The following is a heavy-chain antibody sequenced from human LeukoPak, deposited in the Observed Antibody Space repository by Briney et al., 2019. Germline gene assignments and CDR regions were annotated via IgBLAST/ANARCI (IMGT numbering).Heavy chain of an antibody. CDR1: EFTFSNYN. V-gene: IGHV3-21*03. D-gene: IGHD2-8*02. J-gene: IGHJ4*02. CDR3: TASLVPPPDY. Sequence: GGSLRLSCAASEFTFSNYNMNWVRQAPGKGLEWVSSISSSSSYIYYADSVKGRFTISRDNAKKSLYLQMNSLKTEDTAVYYCTASLVPPPDYWGQGTLVTVSS. CDR2: ISSSSSYI.